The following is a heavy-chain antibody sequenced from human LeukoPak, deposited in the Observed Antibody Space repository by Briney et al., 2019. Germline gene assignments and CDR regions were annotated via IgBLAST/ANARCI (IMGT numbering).Heavy chain of an antibody. CDR3: ARGGSGFDAFDI. D-gene: IGHD3-22*01. CDR1: GGSFSGYY. CDR2: IFYSGST. J-gene: IGHJ3*02. Sequence: PSETLSLTCAVYGGSFSGYYWSWIRQPPGKGLEWIGYIFYSGSTNYNPSLKSRVTISVDTPKNQFSLKLNSVTAADTAVYYCARGGSGFDAFDIWGQGTMVTVSS. V-gene: IGHV4-59*01.